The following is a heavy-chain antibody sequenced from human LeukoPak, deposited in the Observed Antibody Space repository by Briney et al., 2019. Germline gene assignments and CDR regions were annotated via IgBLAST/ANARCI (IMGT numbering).Heavy chain of an antibody. CDR3: ARARSSGSSFWFDP. CDR1: GGSISSYY. Sequence: SETLSLTCAVYGGSISSYYWSWIRQPAGKGLEWIGRIYTSGSTNYNPSLKSRVTMSVDTSKDQFSLKLSSVTAADTAVYYCARARSSGSSFWFDPWGQGTLVTVSS. J-gene: IGHJ5*02. D-gene: IGHD6-19*01. V-gene: IGHV4-59*10. CDR2: IYTSGST.